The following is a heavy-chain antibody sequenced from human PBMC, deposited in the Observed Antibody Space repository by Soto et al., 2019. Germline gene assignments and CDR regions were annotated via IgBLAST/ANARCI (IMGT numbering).Heavy chain of an antibody. CDR2: LYYSGST. D-gene: IGHD3-3*01. CDR1: GGSISSYY. V-gene: IGHV4-59*01. CDR3: AREAGITIFGVGFFDY. Sequence: TSETLSLTCTVSGGSISSYYWRWIQQPPGKGLEWIGYLYYSGSTNYNPSLKGRVTISVDTSKNQFSLKLSSVTAAVTAVYYCAREAGITIFGVGFFDYWGQGTLVTVSS. J-gene: IGHJ4*02.